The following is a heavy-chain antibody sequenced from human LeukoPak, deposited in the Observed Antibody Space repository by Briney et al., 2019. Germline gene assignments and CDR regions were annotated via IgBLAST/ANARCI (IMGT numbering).Heavy chain of an antibody. CDR2: IKQDGSEK. V-gene: IGHV3-7*01. CDR1: GFTFSSYW. Sequence: PGGSLRLSCAASGFTFSSYWMSWVRQAPGKGLEWVANIKQDGSEKYYVDSVKGRFTISRDNAKNSLYLQMNSLGAEDTAVYYCARSPSGYSSGWNPHYFDYWGQGTLVTVSS. J-gene: IGHJ4*02. CDR3: ARSPSGYSSGWNPHYFDY. D-gene: IGHD6-19*01.